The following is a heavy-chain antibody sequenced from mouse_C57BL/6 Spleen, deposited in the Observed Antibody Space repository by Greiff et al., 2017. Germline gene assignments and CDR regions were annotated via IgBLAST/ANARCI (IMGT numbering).Heavy chain of an antibody. CDR3: ARSLGHYDGSSYGYFDV. CDR1: GYTFTSYW. J-gene: IGHJ1*03. CDR2: IYPSDSAT. V-gene: IGHV1-61*01. D-gene: IGHD1-1*01. Sequence: VQLQQPGAELVRPGSSVKLSCKASGYTFTSYWMDWVQQRPGQGLEWIGNIYPSDSATHYNQKFKDKATLTVDKSSSTAYMQLSSLTSEDSAVYYCARSLGHYDGSSYGYFDVWGTGTTVTVSS.